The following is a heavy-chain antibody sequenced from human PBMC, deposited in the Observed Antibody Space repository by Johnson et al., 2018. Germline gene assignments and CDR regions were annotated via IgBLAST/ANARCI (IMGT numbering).Heavy chain of an antibody. CDR2: IYESGDT. CDR3: VRGLWFVGESYYYGMDV. Sequence: QVQLQESGPGLVRASETLFLSCTVSGVSLNVHQWNWIRQPPGKGLEWIGVIYESGDTNYNPSLKNRVTSSLGASTNQFSLKRSSVTATDPAVYYCVRGLWFVGESYYYGMDVWGQGTTVTVSS. D-gene: IGHD3-10*01. J-gene: IGHJ6*02. CDR1: GVSLNVHQ. V-gene: IGHV4-59*11.